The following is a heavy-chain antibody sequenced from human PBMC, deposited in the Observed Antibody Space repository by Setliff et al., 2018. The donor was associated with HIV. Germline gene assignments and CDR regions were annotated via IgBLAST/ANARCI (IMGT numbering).Heavy chain of an antibody. J-gene: IGHJ4*02. CDR2: MYTSGNT. D-gene: IGHD6-19*01. CDR3: ARSAYSSAWDYYFDY. Sequence: PSETLSLTCTVSGGSISSGSYYWSWIRQPAGKRLEWIGRMYTSGNTNYNPSLKSRVTISVDRSKNQFSLKLSSVTAADTAVYYCARSAYSSAWDYYFDYWGQGTLVTVSS. V-gene: IGHV4-61*02. CDR1: GGSISSGSYY.